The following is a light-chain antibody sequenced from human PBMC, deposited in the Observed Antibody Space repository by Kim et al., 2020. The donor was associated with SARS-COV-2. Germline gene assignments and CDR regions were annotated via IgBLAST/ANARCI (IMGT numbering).Light chain of an antibody. J-gene: IGKJ2*01. Sequence: EIVITQSPVTLSVSPGERATLSCRASQSVSSNLAWYQQKPGQAPRLLIYGASTRATGIPARFSGSGSGTEFTLTISSLQSEDFAVYYCQQYNDWPPGDTFGQGTKLEI. CDR3: QQYNDWPPGDT. V-gene: IGKV3-15*01. CDR1: QSVSSN. CDR2: GAS.